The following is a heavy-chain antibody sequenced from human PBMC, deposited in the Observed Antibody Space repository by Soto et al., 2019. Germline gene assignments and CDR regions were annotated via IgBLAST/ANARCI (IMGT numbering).Heavy chain of an antibody. D-gene: IGHD2-15*01. CDR2: IKRKIDGEAT. CDR3: TTGSVEGV. J-gene: IGHJ6*01. CDR1: GFSFSNAW. V-gene: IGHV3-15*07. Sequence: EVQLVESGGGLVKPGGSLRLSCAASGFSFSNAWMNWVRQAPGKGLEWVGRIKRKIDGEATDYAGPVKGRFTVFRDESKSALYLQMNSLKGDDTAVYYCTTGSVEGVWGQGNTVTVSP.